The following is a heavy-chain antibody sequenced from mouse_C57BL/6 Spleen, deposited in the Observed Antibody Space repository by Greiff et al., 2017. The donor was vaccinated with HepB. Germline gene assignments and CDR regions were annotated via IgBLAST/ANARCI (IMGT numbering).Heavy chain of an antibody. CDR2: IDPSDSYT. CDR1: GYTFTSYW. V-gene: IGHV1-50*01. CDR3: ARKGFITTVVATWDFDY. Sequence: QVQLKQPGAELVKPGASVKLSCKASGYTFTSYWMQWVKQRPGQGLEWIGEIDPSDSYTNYNQKFKGKATLTVDTSSSTAYMQLSSLTSEDSAVYYCARKGFITTVVATWDFDYWGQGTTLTVSS. D-gene: IGHD1-1*01. J-gene: IGHJ2*01.